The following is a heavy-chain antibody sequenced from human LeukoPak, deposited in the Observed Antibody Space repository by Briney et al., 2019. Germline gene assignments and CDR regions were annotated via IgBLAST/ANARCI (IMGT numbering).Heavy chain of an antibody. D-gene: IGHD2-15*01. V-gene: IGHV3-48*03. CDR3: ARDQVPCSGGSCYFDAFDI. Sequence: QSGGSLRLSCTASGFTFGDYAMSWFRQAPGKGLEWLSYISSSGSTIYYADSVKGRFTISRDNAKNSLYLQMNSLRAEDTAVYYCARDQVPCSGGSCYFDAFDIWGQGTMVTVSS. CDR2: ISSSGSTI. CDR1: GFTFGDYA. J-gene: IGHJ3*02.